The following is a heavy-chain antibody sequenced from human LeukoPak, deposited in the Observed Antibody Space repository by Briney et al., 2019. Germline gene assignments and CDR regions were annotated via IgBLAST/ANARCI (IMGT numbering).Heavy chain of an antibody. V-gene: IGHV4-61*02. D-gene: IGHD5-24*01. CDR1: GASISSESYY. Sequence: PSQTLSLTCTVSGASISSESYYWTWIRQPAGKGLEWIGRIYNTGSTKYNPSLKSRVTISIDTSKNQFSLKLNSVTAADTAVYYCARVMAVNPDWFDPWGQGTLVTVCS. CDR3: ARVMAVNPDWFDP. CDR2: IYNTGST. J-gene: IGHJ5*02.